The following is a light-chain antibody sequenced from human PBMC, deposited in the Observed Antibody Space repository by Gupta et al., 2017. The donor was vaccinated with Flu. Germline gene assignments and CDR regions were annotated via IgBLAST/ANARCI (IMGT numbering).Light chain of an antibody. CDR3: QADDSSTHDV. J-gene: IGLJ7*01. CDR2: EDK. Sequence: TIACTRSSGSIARKDVQWYQQRPGSAPTTVIYEDKQRPAGGPDRCSGSIDRSSNAASLTISGLKKEDEADYYCQADDSSTHDVFGGGTKLTVL. CDR1: SGSIARKD. V-gene: IGLV6-57*03.